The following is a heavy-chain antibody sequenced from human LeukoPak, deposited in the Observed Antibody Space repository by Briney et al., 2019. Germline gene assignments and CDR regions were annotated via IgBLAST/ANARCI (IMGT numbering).Heavy chain of an antibody. D-gene: IGHD5-12*01. J-gene: IGHJ4*02. CDR1: GYSISSGYY. Sequence: SETLSLTCTVSGYSISSGYYWGWIRQPPGKGLEWIGSIYHSGSTYYNPSLKSRVTMSVDTSKNQFSLKLSSVTAADTAVYYCAREKGGGYVPFDYWGQGTLVTVSS. CDR2: IYHSGST. CDR3: AREKGGGYVPFDY. V-gene: IGHV4-38-2*02.